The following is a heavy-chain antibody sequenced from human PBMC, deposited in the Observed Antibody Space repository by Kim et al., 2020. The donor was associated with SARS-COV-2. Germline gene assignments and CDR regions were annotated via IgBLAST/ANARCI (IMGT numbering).Heavy chain of an antibody. CDR1: GGSISSGGYY. Sequence: SETLSLTCTVSGGSISSGGYYWSWIRQHPGKGLEWIGYIYYSGSTYYNPSLKSRVTISVDTSKNQFSLKLSSVTAADNAVYYCARGGNNYVVVPAASVHYYCGMEVWVQGTTVTVSS. CDR2: IYYSGST. D-gene: IGHD2-2*01. V-gene: IGHV4-31*03. J-gene: IGHJ6*02. CDR3: ARGGNNYVVVPAASVHYYCGMEV.